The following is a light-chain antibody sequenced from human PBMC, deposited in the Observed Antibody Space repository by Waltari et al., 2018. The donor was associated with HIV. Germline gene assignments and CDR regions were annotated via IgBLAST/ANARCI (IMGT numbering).Light chain of an antibody. V-gene: IGLV2-11*02. CDR3: CSYAGSSTYV. Sequence: QSALTQPRSVPGPSGQSVTIPCTGTSSYVGGYNYVSWYQPHPGKAPKLMIYDFSNRPSGVPDRFSGSKSGNTASLTISGRQAGDEADYYCCSYAGSSTYVFGTGTKVTVL. CDR1: SSYVGGYNY. CDR2: DFS. J-gene: IGLJ1*01.